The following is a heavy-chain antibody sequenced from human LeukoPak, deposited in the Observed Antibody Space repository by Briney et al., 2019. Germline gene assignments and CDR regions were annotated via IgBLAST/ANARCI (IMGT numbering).Heavy chain of an antibody. D-gene: IGHD6-19*01. J-gene: IGHJ4*02. V-gene: IGHV4-61*02. CDR1: GGSISSGSYY. Sequence: SQTLSLTCTVSGGSISSGSYYWSWIRQPAGKGLEWIGRIYTSGSTNYNPSLKSRVTISVDTSKNQFSLKLSSVTAADTAVYYCARTSSSGLVGGYYFDYWGQGTLVTVSS. CDR3: ARTSSSGLVGGYYFDY. CDR2: IYTSGST.